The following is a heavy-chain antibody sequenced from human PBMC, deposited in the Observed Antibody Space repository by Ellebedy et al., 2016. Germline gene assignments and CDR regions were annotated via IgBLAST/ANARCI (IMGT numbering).Heavy chain of an antibody. V-gene: IGHV4-59*01. CDR1: GASFSRYY. CDR3: ARIIGEGSGWADK. Sequence: SETLSLTCLVSGASFSRYYWTWIRQVPGKGLEWIGYISYRGTTNYNPSLKSRVTISTDTSKNHLLLTLKSVTAADTALYYCARIIGEGSGWADKWGRGTLVTVSP. CDR2: ISYRGTT. J-gene: IGHJ4*02. D-gene: IGHD6-19*01.